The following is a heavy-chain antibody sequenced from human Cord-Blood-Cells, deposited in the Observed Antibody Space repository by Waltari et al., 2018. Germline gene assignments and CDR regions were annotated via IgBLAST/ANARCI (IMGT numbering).Heavy chain of an antibody. CDR2: ISGSGGST. CDR3: AKDAGQQQLVLAFDI. D-gene: IGHD6-13*01. J-gene: IGHJ3*02. V-gene: IGHV3-23*01. Sequence: EVQLLESGGGLVQPGGSLRLSCAASGFTFRSYAMSWVRPAPGKGLEWVSAISGSGGSTYYADSVKDRFTISRDNSKNTLYLQMNSLRAEDTAVYYCAKDAGQQQLVLAFDIWGQGTMVTVSS. CDR1: GFTFRSYA.